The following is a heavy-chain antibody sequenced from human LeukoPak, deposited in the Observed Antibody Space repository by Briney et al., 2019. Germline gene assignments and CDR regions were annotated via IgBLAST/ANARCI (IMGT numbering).Heavy chain of an antibody. J-gene: IGHJ4*02. Sequence: GGSLRLSCAASGFTFSSYSMNWVRQAPGKGLEWVAVIWYDGSNKYYADSVKGRFTISRDNSKNTLYLQMNSLRAEDTAVYYCARDIGYCSGGSCYSGLDYWGQGTLVTVSS. CDR2: IWYDGSNK. CDR3: ARDIGYCSGGSCYSGLDY. CDR1: GFTFSSYS. V-gene: IGHV3-33*08. D-gene: IGHD2-15*01.